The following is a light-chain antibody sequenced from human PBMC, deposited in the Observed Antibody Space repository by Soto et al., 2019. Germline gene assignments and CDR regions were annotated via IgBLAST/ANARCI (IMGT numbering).Light chain of an antibody. CDR1: SSNIGSNT. Sequence: QSVLTQPPSASGTPGQRVTISCSGSSSNIGSNTVNWYQQLPGTAPKLLFYSNNQRPSGVPDRFSGSKSGTSASLAISGLQSEDEADYYCAAWGDSLNGYVFGTGTKLTVL. CDR3: AAWGDSLNGYV. V-gene: IGLV1-44*01. CDR2: SNN. J-gene: IGLJ1*01.